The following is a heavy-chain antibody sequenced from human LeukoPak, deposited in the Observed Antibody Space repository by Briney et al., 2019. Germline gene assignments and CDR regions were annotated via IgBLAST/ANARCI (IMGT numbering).Heavy chain of an antibody. D-gene: IGHD3-10*01. J-gene: IGHJ3*02. CDR3: ARDMSYAFDI. CDR2: IYYSGST. Sequence: WVRQAPGKGLEWIGSIYYSGSTYYNPSLKSRVTISVDTSKNQFSLKLSSVTAADTAVYYCARDMSYAFDIWGQGTMVTVSS. V-gene: IGHV4-39*07.